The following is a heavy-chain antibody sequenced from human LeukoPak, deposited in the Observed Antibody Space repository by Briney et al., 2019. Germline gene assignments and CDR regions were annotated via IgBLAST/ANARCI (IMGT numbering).Heavy chain of an antibody. CDR3: ARLPSLEPFDY. Sequence: GEALQISCQGSGYIFTSYWIGWVRQVPGKGLEWMGIIYPGDSDTRYSPSFQGQVTISADKSVSTAYLQWSSLKASDTAMYYCARLPSLEPFDYWGQGTLVTVSS. CDR2: IYPGDSDT. V-gene: IGHV5-51*01. D-gene: IGHD1-1*01. J-gene: IGHJ4*02. CDR1: GYIFTSYW.